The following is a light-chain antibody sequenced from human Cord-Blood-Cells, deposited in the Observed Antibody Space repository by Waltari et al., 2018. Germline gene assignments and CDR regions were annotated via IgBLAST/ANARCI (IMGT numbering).Light chain of an antibody. CDR1: SSNIGRNH. V-gene: IGLV1-47*01. CDR2: RNN. CDR3: AAWDDSLSGWV. J-gene: IGLJ3*02. Sequence: QSVLTQPPSASGPPGQRVTLSCSGSSSNIGRNHVSWYPQPPGTAPKLLIYRNNQRPSGVPDRFSGSKSGTSASLAISGLRSEDEADYYCAAWDDSLSGWVFGGGTKLTVL.